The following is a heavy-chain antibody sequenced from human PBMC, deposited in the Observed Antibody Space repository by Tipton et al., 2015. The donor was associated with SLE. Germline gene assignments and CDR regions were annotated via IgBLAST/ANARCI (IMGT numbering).Heavy chain of an antibody. CDR3: ARVMPGTDAFDI. V-gene: IGHV4-34*01. CDR2: INHSGST. J-gene: IGHJ3*02. D-gene: IGHD2-2*01. CDR1: GGSISSYY. Sequence: TLSLTCTVSGGSISSYYWSWIRQPPGKGLEWIGEINHSGSTNYNPSLKSRVTISVDTSKNQFSLKLSSVTAADTGVYYCARVMPGTDAFDIWGQGTMVTVSS.